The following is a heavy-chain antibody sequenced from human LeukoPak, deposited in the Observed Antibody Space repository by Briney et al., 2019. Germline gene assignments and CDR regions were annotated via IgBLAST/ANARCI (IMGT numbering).Heavy chain of an antibody. CDR1: GFIFSSFW. V-gene: IGHV3-7*01. J-gene: IGHJ4*02. D-gene: IGHD3-22*01. CDR3: ARDRWVGDYYDSMGG. CDR2: INEDAGRK. Sequence: PGGSLRLSCAASGFIFSSFWMSWVRQTPEKGLEWVANINEDAGRKYYVDSVKGRFTISRDNAKNSLYLQMNSLRAEDTAVYYCARDRWVGDYYDSMGGWGQGTLVTVSS.